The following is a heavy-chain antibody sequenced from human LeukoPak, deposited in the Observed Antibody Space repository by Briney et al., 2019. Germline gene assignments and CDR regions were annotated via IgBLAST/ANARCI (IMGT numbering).Heavy chain of an antibody. J-gene: IGHJ4*02. CDR3: ARDSGSYEYYFDY. Sequence: GGSLRLSCAASGFTFSTYWIHWVRQAPGKGLMWVSLISGDGSNTRYADSVKGRFTISRGNAKNTLYLQMNSLRAEDTAVYYCARDSGSYEYYFDYWGQGTLVTVSS. CDR1: GFTFSTYW. V-gene: IGHV3-74*01. CDR2: ISGDGSNT. D-gene: IGHD1-26*01.